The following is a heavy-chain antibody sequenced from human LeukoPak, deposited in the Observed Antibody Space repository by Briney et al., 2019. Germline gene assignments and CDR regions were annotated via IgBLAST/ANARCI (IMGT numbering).Heavy chain of an antibody. CDR1: GFTFDDYA. V-gene: IGHV3-9*01. Sequence: GRSLGPSCAASGFTFDDYAMHWVRQAPGKGLEWVSGISWNSGSIGYADSVKGRFTISRDNAKNSLYLQMNSLRAEDTALYYCAKYRWYRDAFDIWGQGTMVTVSS. J-gene: IGHJ3*02. CDR3: AKYRWYRDAFDI. CDR2: ISWNSGSI. D-gene: IGHD4-23*01.